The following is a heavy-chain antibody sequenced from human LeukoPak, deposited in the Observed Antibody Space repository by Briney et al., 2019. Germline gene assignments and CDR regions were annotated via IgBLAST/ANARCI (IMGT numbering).Heavy chain of an antibody. J-gene: IGHJ5*02. Sequence: GGSLRLSCAASGFIFSDYGMHWVRQAPGKGLEWVAVIWNDGSNTYYGDSVKGLFTISRDNSKNTLYLQMNSLRAEDTAVYYCARDSRSWSSSWYGRGTGWFDPWGQGTLVTVSS. D-gene: IGHD6-13*01. V-gene: IGHV3-33*01. CDR1: GFIFSDYG. CDR2: IWNDGSNT. CDR3: ARDSRSWSSSWYGRGTGWFDP.